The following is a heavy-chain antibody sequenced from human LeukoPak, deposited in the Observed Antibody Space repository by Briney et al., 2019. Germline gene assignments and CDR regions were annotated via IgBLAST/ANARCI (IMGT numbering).Heavy chain of an antibody. CDR1: GYTFTSYD. CDR3: ARDYGDYHFDY. CDR2: INPNSGNT. Sequence: GASVKVSCKASGYTFTSYDINWVRQATGQGLEWMGWINPNSGNTGYAQKFQGRVTITRNTSISTAYMELSSLRSEDTAVYYCARDYGDYHFDYWGQGTLVTVSS. J-gene: IGHJ4*02. V-gene: IGHV1-8*03. D-gene: IGHD4-17*01.